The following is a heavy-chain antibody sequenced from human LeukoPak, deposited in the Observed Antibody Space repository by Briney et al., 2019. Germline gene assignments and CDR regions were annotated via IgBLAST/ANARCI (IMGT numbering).Heavy chain of an antibody. J-gene: IGHJ4*02. D-gene: IGHD6-13*01. Sequence: SETLSLTCAVYGGSFSGYYWSWIRQPPGKGLEWIGEINHSGSTNYNPSLKSRVTISVDTSKNQFSLKLSSVTAVDTAVYYCARGRSAAGISRFAYWGQGTLVTVSS. V-gene: IGHV4-34*01. CDR2: INHSGST. CDR1: GGSFSGYY. CDR3: ARGRSAAGISRFAY.